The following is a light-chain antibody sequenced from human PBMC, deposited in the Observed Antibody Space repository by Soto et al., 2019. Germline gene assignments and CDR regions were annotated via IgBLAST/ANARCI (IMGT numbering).Light chain of an antibody. CDR2: AAS. V-gene: IGKV1-39*01. CDR1: QSITNY. J-gene: IGKJ2*01. Sequence: DLQMTQSPSSLSVSVGDRVTITCRASQSITNYLNWYQQKPGKAPKLLVYAASSFQSGVPSRFSGNGSGTDFTLTISSLQPEDFASYYCQQSDSYPYTFGQGTKLEIK. CDR3: QQSDSYPYT.